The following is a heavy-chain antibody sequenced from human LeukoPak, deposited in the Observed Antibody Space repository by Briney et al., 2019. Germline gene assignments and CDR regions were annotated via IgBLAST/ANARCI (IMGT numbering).Heavy chain of an antibody. CDR3: TTVGGDYYESSLYFQH. CDR1: GFTFSNAW. J-gene: IGHJ1*01. Sequence: GGSLRLSCAASGFTFSNAWMSWVRQAPGKGLEWVGRIKSKTDGGTTDYAAPVKGRFTISRDDSKNTLYLQMNSLKIEDTAVYYCTTVGGDYYESSLYFQHWGQGTLVTVSS. CDR2: IKSKTDGGTT. D-gene: IGHD3-22*01. V-gene: IGHV3-15*01.